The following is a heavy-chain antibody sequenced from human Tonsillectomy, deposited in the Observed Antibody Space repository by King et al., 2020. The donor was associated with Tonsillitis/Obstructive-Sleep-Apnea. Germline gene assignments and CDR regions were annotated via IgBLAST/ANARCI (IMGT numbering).Heavy chain of an antibody. CDR1: GFNFSQYG. V-gene: IGHV3-33*01. J-gene: IGHJ6*03. CDR2: IWYGGRYK. CDR3: ARDGQLGTYYYYSDMDV. Sequence: VQLVESGGGVVQPGRSLRLSCAASGFNFSQYGIHWVRQAPGKGLEWGAIIWYGGRYKHHADSVKGRFTISRENSKNTMFLKMNTLRAEDTAVYYCARDGQLGTYYYYSDMDVWGKGTTVTVSS. D-gene: IGHD3-16*01.